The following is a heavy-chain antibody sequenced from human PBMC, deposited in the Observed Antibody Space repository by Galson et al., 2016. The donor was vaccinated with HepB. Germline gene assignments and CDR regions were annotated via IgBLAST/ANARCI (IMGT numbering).Heavy chain of an antibody. D-gene: IGHD3-22*01. CDR3: AKDSGAYYYDGSGYRAFDV. CDR2: ISWNSGSI. J-gene: IGHJ3*01. V-gene: IGHV3-9*01. CDR1: GFTLDHYA. Sequence: SLRLSCAASGFTLDHYAMHWVRQAPGKGLEWVSGISWNSGSIGYADSVKGRFTISRDNAKNSLYLQMNSLRAGDTALYYCAKDSGAYYYDGSGYRAFDVWGQGTMVIVSS.